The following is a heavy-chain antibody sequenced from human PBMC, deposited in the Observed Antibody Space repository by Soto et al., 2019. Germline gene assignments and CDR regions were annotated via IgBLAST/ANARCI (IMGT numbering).Heavy chain of an antibody. J-gene: IGHJ6*02. Sequence: XGSLRLSCAASGFSFSTYWMHWVRQGPGKGLVWVSRLNSGGSITNYADSVKGRFTISRDNARNTLYLQMNSLRAEDTAVYYCVRDGYPAWVYGVDVWGQGTTVTVLL. CDR2: LNSGGSIT. V-gene: IGHV3-74*01. CDR1: GFSFSTYW. D-gene: IGHD5-18*01. CDR3: VRDGYPAWVYGVDV.